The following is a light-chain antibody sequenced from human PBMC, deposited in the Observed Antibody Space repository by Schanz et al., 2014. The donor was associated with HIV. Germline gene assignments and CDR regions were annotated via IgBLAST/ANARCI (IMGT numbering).Light chain of an antibody. Sequence: EIVMTQSPVTLSVSPGERATLSCRASQSVSSNLAWYQQKPSQAPRLLFYGASTRANGIPARFSGSGSETAFTLTISRLEPEDFAVYYCQHYGSSRWTFGQGTKVEIK. CDR3: QHYGSSRWT. V-gene: IGKV3-15*01. J-gene: IGKJ1*01. CDR2: GAS. CDR1: QSVSSN.